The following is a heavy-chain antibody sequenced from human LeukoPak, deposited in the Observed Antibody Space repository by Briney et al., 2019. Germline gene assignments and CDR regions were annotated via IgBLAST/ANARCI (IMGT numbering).Heavy chain of an antibody. J-gene: IGHJ3*02. CDR1: GGSISISSYY. CDR2: IYTSGST. CDR3: ASQQYKDAFDI. V-gene: IGHV4-4*07. Sequence: SETLSLTCTVSGGSISISSYYWSWIRQPAGKGLEWIGRIYTSGSTNYNPSLKSRVTMSVDTSKNQFSLKLSSVTAADTAVYYCASQQYKDAFDIWGQGTMVTVSS. D-gene: IGHD1-1*01.